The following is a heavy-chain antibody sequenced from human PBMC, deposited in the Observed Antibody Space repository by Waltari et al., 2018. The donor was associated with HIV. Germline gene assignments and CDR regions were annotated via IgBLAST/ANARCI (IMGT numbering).Heavy chain of an antibody. Sequence: QVQLVDSGGGVVQPGKSLRLSCASFSSYSMHWIRQTPGRGLEWVALISQDGRQKHYADSVKGRFTISRDNSKNTLYLQMNSLRVEDTAVYFCAKTGHSVEWLFSYFDFWGQGTLVTVSS. J-gene: IGHJ4*02. V-gene: IGHV3-30*07. D-gene: IGHD3-3*01. CDR2: ISQDGRQK. CDR1: SFSSYS. CDR3: AKTGHSVEWLFSYFDF.